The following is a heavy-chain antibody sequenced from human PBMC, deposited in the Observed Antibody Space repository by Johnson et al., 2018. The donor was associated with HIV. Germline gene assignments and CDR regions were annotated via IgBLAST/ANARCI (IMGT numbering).Heavy chain of an antibody. Sequence: QVQLVESGGGVVQPGRSLRLSCAASGFSFSTYSMHWVRQAPGKGLEWVAVISYDGSNKYYADSVKGRFTISRDNSKNTLYLQMSSLRPEDTAVHYCAKDGDRTSLDVRGQETMVTVST. J-gene: IGHJ3*01. D-gene: IGHD3/OR15-3a*01. CDR1: GFSFSTYS. V-gene: IGHV3-30-3*01. CDR2: ISYDGSNK. CDR3: AKDGDRTSLDV.